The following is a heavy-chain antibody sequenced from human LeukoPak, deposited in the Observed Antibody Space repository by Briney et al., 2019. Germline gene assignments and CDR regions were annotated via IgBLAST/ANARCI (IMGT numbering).Heavy chain of an antibody. V-gene: IGHV3-23*01. Sequence: PGGSLRLSCAASGFTFSSYAMSWIRQAPGKGLEWVSAIRGSGGSTYYADSVKGRFTISRDNSKNTLYPQMNSLRAEGTAVYYCAKDHGYYGSGSYYDYWGQGTLVTVSS. J-gene: IGHJ4*02. CDR2: IRGSGGST. CDR1: GFTFSSYA. D-gene: IGHD3-10*01. CDR3: AKDHGYYGSGSYYDY.